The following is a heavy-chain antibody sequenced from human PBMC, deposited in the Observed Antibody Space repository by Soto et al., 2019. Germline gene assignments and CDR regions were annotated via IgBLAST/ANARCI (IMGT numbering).Heavy chain of an antibody. CDR1: GFTFDDNA. V-gene: IGHV3-9*01. CDR2: INWKSDI. D-gene: IGHD3-16*01. J-gene: IGHJ4*02. CDR3: AISEDRRGRTPFLC. Sequence: PGGSLRLSCAVSGFTFDDNAMHWVRQAPEKGLEWVSGINWKSDIGYADSVKGRFTISRGNAENSLYLQMNSLRAEYTALYSCAISEDRRGRTPFLCWRQGTRVTVSS.